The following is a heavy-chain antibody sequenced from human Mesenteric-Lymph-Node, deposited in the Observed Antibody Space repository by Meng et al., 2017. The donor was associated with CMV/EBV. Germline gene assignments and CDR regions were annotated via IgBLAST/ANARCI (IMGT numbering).Heavy chain of an antibody. CDR1: GFTFTSYA. CDR3: ARDSGYCSTTSCYKYYHYGMDV. D-gene: IGHD2-2*02. V-gene: IGHV3-33*01. Sequence: GESLKISCAASGFTFTSYAMHWVRQAPGKGLEWVAVIWYDGTNKYYADSVKGRFTISRDNSKNTLYLQMNSLRAEDTAVYYCARDSGYCSTTSCYKYYHYGMDVWGQGTTVTVSS. J-gene: IGHJ6*02. CDR2: IWYDGTNK.